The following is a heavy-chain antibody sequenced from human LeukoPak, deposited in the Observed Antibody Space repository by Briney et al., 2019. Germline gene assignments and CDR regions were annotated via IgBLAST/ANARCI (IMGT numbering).Heavy chain of an antibody. D-gene: IGHD3-10*01. CDR3: ARVGRGTYGSGSYYNPNWFDR. CDR1: GFTFDTYA. CDR2: ITGSAGST. Sequence: GGSLRLSCEASGFTFDTYAMSWVRQAPGKGLEWVSAITGSAGSTYYADSVKGRFTISRDNSKNTLYLQMSSLRAEDTAVYHCARVGRGTYGSGSYYNPNWFDRWGQGTLVIVSS. J-gene: IGHJ5*02. V-gene: IGHV3-23*01.